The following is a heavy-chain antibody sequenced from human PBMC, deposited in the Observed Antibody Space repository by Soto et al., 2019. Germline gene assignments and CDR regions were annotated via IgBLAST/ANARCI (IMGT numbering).Heavy chain of an antibody. CDR1: GFTFSSYA. V-gene: IGHV3-30-3*01. CDR3: ARVRVATINYYYYYMDV. Sequence: QVQLVESGGGVVQPGRSLRLSCAASGFTFSSYAMHWVRQAPGTGLEWVAVISYDGSNKYYAYSVKGRFTISRDNSKNTLYLQMNSLRAEDTAVYYCARVRVATINYYYYYMDVWGKGTTVTVAS. J-gene: IGHJ6*03. D-gene: IGHD5-12*01. CDR2: ISYDGSNK.